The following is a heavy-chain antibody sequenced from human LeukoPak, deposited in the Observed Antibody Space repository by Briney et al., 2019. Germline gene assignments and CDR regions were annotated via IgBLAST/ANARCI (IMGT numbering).Heavy chain of an antibody. J-gene: IGHJ3*02. CDR1: GGSYSGYF. Sequence: SETLSLTCDVYGGSYSGYFWSWIRQPPGKGLEWIGEINDSGSTNFNPSLKSRVTVSVDTAKKQYSLKLSSVTAADTAVYYCAIDYSGNSAAFDIWGQGTTVTVSS. CDR2: INDSGST. V-gene: IGHV4-34*01. CDR3: AIDYSGNSAAFDI. D-gene: IGHD4-23*01.